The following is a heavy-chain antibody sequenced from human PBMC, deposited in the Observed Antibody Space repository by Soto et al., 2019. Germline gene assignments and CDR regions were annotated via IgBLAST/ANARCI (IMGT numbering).Heavy chain of an antibody. Sequence: EVELLESGGGLVQPAGSLRLSCAASGFTFSTYAMGWVRQAPGKGLEWVSVVSSGGGTHYADSVKGRFTVSRDNSKNTLSLQINSLRADDTAVYYCAKRRGAGGHFDYWGQGALVTVSS. D-gene: IGHD2-15*01. J-gene: IGHJ4*02. CDR3: AKRRGAGGHFDY. V-gene: IGHV3-23*01. CDR1: GFTFSTYA. CDR2: VSSGGGT.